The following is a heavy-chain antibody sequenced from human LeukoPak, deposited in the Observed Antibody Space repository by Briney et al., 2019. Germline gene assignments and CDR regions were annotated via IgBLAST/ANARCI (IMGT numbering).Heavy chain of an antibody. CDR1: GFTFETSA. CDR3: ARGPSGYHNT. Sequence: GGSLRLSCATSGFTFETSAMSWDRQAPGKGLEWVSSINWNGDSTTYADSVKGGFTISRDNSKNTLYLQMNSPRAEDTAVYYCARGPSGYHNTGGQGTLVTVSS. D-gene: IGHD5-12*01. CDR2: INWNGDST. V-gene: IGHV3-20*04. J-gene: IGHJ4*02.